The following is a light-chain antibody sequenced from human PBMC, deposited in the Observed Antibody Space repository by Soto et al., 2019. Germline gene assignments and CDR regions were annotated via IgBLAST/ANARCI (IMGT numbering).Light chain of an antibody. V-gene: IGKV3-20*01. CDR3: QQYGITTRT. CDR2: GAS. J-gene: IGKJ5*01. CDR1: QCFXSCY. Sequence: EVTQSPCALSLSLGESATLYCRASQCFXSCYLAWYQQKPGQAPRLRXYGASSTATGIPDRSSGSGSGTAFTPTISRMDPEYSSVYYFQQYGITTRTFGQGTRLEIK.